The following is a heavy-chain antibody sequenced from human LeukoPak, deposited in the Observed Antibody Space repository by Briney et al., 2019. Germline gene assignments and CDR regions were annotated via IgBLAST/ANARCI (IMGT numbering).Heavy chain of an antibody. CDR1: GGSISSGDYY. CDR3: ARSQSRYVPAAGYYYYMDV. D-gene: IGHD3-10*02. Sequence: EASETLSLTCTVSGGSISSGDYYWGWIRQPAGKGLEWIGRIYTSGSTNYNRSLKSRVTISVDTSKNQFSLKLSSVTAANTAVYYCARSQSRYVPAAGYYYYMDVWGKGTTVTVSS. CDR2: IYTSGST. J-gene: IGHJ6*03. V-gene: IGHV4-61*02.